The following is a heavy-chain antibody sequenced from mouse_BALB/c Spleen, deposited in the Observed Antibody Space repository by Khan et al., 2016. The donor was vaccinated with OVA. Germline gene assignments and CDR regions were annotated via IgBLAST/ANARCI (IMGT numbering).Heavy chain of an antibody. CDR1: GYTFTTYW. CDR3: TRERIDY. J-gene: IGHJ2*01. CDR2: INPTSGYT. Sequence: QVQLQQSGAERAKPGASAKMSCKASGYTFTTYWMHWVKQRPGQGLEWIGYINPTSGYTDYNEKFKDRATLSADKSSSTAYMQLSSLTSEDSAVYYWTRERIDYWGQGTTLTVSS. V-gene: IGHV1-7*01.